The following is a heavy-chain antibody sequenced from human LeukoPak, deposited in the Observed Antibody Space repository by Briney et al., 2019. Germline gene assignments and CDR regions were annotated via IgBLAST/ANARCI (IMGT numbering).Heavy chain of an antibody. CDR1: GGTFSSYA. CDR2: IIPIFGTA. Sequence: GASVQVSCKASGGTFSSYAISWVRQAPGQGLEWMGGIIPIFGTANYAQKFQGRVTITADESTSTAYMELSSLRSEDTAVYYCARVEREGYYDSSGYYLWGQGTLVTVSS. V-gene: IGHV1-69*13. CDR3: ARVEREGYYDSSGYYL. J-gene: IGHJ4*02. D-gene: IGHD3-22*01.